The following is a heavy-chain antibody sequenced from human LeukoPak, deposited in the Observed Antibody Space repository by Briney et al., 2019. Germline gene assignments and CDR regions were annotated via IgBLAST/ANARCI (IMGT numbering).Heavy chain of an antibody. D-gene: IGHD2-15*01. CDR3: ARGSVADLNSNWFDP. J-gene: IGHJ5*02. V-gene: IGHV4-30-2*01. Sequence: SETLSLTCTVSGGSISSGGYYWSWIRQPPGKGLEWIGYIYHSGSTYYNPSLKSRVTISVDRSKNQFSLKLSSVTAADTAVYYCARGSVADLNSNWFDPWGQGTLVTVSS. CDR1: GGSISSGGYY. CDR2: IYHSGST.